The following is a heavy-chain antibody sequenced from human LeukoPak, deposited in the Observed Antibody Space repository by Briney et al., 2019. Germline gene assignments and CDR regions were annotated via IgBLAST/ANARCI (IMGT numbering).Heavy chain of an antibody. D-gene: IGHD6-13*01. CDR2: ISGSGGST. CDR1: GFTFSGYG. J-gene: IGHJ4*02. Sequence: PGTSLRLSCAASGFTFSGYGMHWVRQAPGKGLEWVSAISGSGGSTYYADSVKGRFTISRDNSKNTLYLQMNSLRAEDTAVYYCAKDLWQQHDYWGQGTLVTVSS. CDR3: AKDLWQQHDY. V-gene: IGHV3-23*01.